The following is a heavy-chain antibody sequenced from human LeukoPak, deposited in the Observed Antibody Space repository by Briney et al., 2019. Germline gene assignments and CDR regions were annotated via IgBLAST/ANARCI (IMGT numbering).Heavy chain of an antibody. J-gene: IGHJ4*02. V-gene: IGHV1-46*01. CDR3: ATHPRTIFGVVTY. Sequence: ASVKVSCKASGYTFTSYYMHWVRQAPGQGLEWMGIINPSGGSTSYAQKFQGRVTMTRDTSTSIVYMELSSLRSEDTAVYYCATHPRTIFGVVTYWGQGTLVTVSS. CDR1: GYTFTSYY. CDR2: INPSGGST. D-gene: IGHD3-3*01.